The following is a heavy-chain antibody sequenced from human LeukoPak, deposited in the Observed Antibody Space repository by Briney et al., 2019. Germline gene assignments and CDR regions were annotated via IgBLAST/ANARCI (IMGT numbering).Heavy chain of an antibody. V-gene: IGHV3-11*04. Sequence: GGSLRLSCAASGFIFSDYYMSWTRQAPGKGLEWVAYIGSGGSTIYYADSVKGRFTISRDNANNSLYLQMDSLRVEDTAVYYCARAASGLDYTGDYWGQGALVTVSS. CDR3: ARAASGLDYTGDY. J-gene: IGHJ4*02. CDR1: GFIFSDYY. D-gene: IGHD4-11*01. CDR2: IGSGGSTI.